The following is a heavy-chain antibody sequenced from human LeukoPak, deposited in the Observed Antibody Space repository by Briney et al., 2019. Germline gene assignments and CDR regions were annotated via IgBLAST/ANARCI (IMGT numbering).Heavy chain of an antibody. D-gene: IGHD3-10*01. V-gene: IGHV4-59*01. CDR1: GDSISSYY. Sequence: SETLSLTCTVSGDSISSYYWSWIRQPPGKGLEWIAYIYYSGSTNYNPSLKSRVTISVDTSKNQFSLKLSSVTAADTAVYYCARVPRSLWFGELFPDYWGQGTLVTVSS. CDR2: IYYSGST. CDR3: ARVPRSLWFGELFPDY. J-gene: IGHJ4*02.